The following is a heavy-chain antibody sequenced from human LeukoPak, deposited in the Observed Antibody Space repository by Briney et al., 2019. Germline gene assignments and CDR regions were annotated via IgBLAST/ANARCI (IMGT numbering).Heavy chain of an antibody. V-gene: IGHV3-23*01. D-gene: IGHD4-17*01. CDR3: TKDSNGDYYTSDS. CDR1: GFTFSIYA. J-gene: IGHJ4*02. CDR2: ITGSGGGT. Sequence: TGGSLRLSCAASGFTFSIYAMTWVRQTPGKGLEWVSTITGSGGGTYYADSVKGRFTISRDNSKDTLYLQLNSLRGEDTAIYYCTKDSNGDYYTSDSWGQGTLVTVSS.